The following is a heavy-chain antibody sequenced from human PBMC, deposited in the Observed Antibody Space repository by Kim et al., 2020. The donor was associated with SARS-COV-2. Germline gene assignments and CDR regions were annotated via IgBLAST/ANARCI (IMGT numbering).Heavy chain of an antibody. CDR1: GGSISSYY. V-gene: IGHV4-59*01. D-gene: IGHD6-19*01. CDR3: AGVLEGYSSGWYFDY. CDR2: IYYSGST. J-gene: IGHJ4*02. Sequence: SETLSLTCTVSGGSISSYYWSWIRQPPGKGLEWIGYIYYSGSTNYNPSFKSRVTISVDTSKNQSSLKLSSVTAADAAVYYCAGVLEGYSSGWYFDYWGQGTLVTVSS.